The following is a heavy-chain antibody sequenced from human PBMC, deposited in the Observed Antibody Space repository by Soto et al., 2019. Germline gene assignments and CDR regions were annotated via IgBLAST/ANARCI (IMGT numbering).Heavy chain of an antibody. CDR3: TRDFFSSSWYVRAFEI. J-gene: IGHJ3*02. D-gene: IGHD6-13*01. V-gene: IGHV1-46*03. CDR1: EYTFTDYS. Sequence: QVQLVQSGAEVKKPGASVKLSCKASEYTFTDYSLHWVRQAPGQGLEWMGIINPSVGTTTYAQKFQDRVVMTRDTSTSTVYMELSSLRAEDTAVYYCTRDFFSSSWYVRAFEIWGQGTMVTVSS. CDR2: INPSVGTT.